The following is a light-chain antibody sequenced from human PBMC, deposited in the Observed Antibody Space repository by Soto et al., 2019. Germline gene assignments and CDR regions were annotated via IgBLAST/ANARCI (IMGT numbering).Light chain of an antibody. J-gene: IGKJ2*01. CDR1: QSISSW. CDR3: QQYNSYSYP. CDR2: KAS. V-gene: IGKV1-5*03. Sequence: DIQMTQSPSTLSASVGDRVTITCRASQSISSWLAWYQQKAGKAPKLLIYKASSLESGVPSRFSGSGSGTEFTLTISSLQRDDFATYYRQQYNSYSYPFGQGTKLEIK.